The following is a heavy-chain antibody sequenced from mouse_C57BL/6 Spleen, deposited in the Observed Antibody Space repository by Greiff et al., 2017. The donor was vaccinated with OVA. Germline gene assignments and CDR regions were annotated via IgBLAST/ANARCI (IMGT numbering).Heavy chain of an antibody. CDR2: IYPGDGDT. CDR1: GYAFSSSW. D-gene: IGHD2-3*01. CDR3: ARSGDGYYYYYAMDY. Sequence: VKLQESGPELVKPGASVKISCKASGYAFSSSWMNWVKQRPGKGLEWIGRIYPGDGDTNYNGKFKGKATLTADKSSSTAYMQLSSLTSEDSAVYFCARSGDGYYYYYAMDYWGQGTSVTVSS. V-gene: IGHV1-82*01. J-gene: IGHJ4*01.